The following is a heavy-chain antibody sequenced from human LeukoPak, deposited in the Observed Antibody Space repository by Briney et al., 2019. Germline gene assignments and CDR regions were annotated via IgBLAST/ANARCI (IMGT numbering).Heavy chain of an antibody. V-gene: IGHV3-74*01. D-gene: IGHD2-2*01. CDR2: INSDGSST. CDR3: ARDQDIVVVPAALDV. Sequence: GGSLRLSCAASGFTFSSFWMSWVRQAPGKGLVWVSRINSDGSSTSYADSVKGRFTISRDNSKNTLYLQMNSLRAEDTAVYYCARDQDIVVVPAALDVWGQGTTVTVSS. J-gene: IGHJ6*02. CDR1: GFTFSSFW.